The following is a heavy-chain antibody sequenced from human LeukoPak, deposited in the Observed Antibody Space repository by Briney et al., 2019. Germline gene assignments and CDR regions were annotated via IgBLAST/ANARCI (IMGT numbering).Heavy chain of an antibody. V-gene: IGHV3-7*01. CDR3: ARADSSSWVDY. J-gene: IGHJ4*02. CDR2: IKPDGSEK. CDR1: RFTFNKYY. D-gene: IGHD6-13*01. Sequence: GGSLRLSCVASRFTFNKYYMSWVRQAPGKGLQWVANIKPDGSEKYYVDSVKGRFTISRDNAKNSLYLQMNSLRAEDTAVYYCARADSSSWVDYWSQGTLVTVSS.